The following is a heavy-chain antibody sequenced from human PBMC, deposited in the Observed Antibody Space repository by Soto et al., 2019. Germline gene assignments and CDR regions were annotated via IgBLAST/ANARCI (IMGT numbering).Heavy chain of an antibody. Sequence: PSETLSLTCVVYVGSFSGYYWSWIRQPPGKGLEWIGEINHSGSTNYDPALKSRVTISVDTSKNQSSLKLSSVTAADTAVYYCARRYLHSSGFDYWGQGTLVTVSS. CDR3: ARRYLHSSGFDY. CDR1: VGSFSGYY. CDR2: INHSGST. V-gene: IGHV4-34*01. J-gene: IGHJ4*02. D-gene: IGHD6-19*01.